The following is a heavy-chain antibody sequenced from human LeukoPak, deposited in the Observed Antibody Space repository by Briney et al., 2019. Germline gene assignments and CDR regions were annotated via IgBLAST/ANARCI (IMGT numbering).Heavy chain of an antibody. CDR3: ARQALWSGRFQYGYFDL. V-gene: IGHV5-51*01. D-gene: IGHD3-3*01. CDR2: IYPDDSDT. CDR1: GATFKNIW. Sequence: GASLQISCRCSGATFKNIWIGWVRQLPGKGLEWMAVIYPDDSDTRYSPSFQGQVTIAVNKSISTAYLQWSSLKASDTAIHYCARQALWSGRFQYGYFDLWGQGTLLTVSS. J-gene: IGHJ4*02.